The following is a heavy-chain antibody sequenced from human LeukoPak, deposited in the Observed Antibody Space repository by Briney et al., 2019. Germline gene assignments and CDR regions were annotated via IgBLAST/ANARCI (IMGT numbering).Heavy chain of an antibody. V-gene: IGHV4-4*02. CDR1: GGSISSSNW. J-gene: IGHJ4*02. D-gene: IGHD3-22*01. Sequence: SETLSLTCAVSGGSISSSNWWSWVRQPPGKGLEWIGEIYHSGSTNYNPSLKSRVTISVDKSKNQFSLKLSSVTAADTAVYYCAAGYYDSSGYYYVRYWGQGTLVTVSS. CDR2: IYHSGST. CDR3: AAGYYDSSGYYYVRY.